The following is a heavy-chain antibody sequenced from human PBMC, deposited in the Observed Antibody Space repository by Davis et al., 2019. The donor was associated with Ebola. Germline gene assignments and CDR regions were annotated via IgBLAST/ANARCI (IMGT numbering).Heavy chain of an antibody. Sequence: PGGSLRLSCADSGITFSRHWMTWVRQAPGKGLEWVANIKQDGSEKYYVDSVKGRFTISRDNAENSVYLQMNSLRAEDTAVYYCAREPSIVVVVAVDYWGQGTLVTVS. V-gene: IGHV3-7*01. CDR3: AREPSIVVVVAVDY. CDR1: GITFSRHW. J-gene: IGHJ4*02. CDR2: IKQDGSEK. D-gene: IGHD2-15*01.